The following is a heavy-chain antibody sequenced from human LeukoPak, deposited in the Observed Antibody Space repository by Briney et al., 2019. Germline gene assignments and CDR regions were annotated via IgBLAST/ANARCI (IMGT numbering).Heavy chain of an antibody. CDR1: GVTFSSYA. J-gene: IGHJ4*02. D-gene: IGHD6-13*01. CDR3: ARGHSSSWMSEIDY. CDR2: ITGGGDTT. Sequence: GGSLRLSCAASGVTFSSYALTSVRQAPGKGLEWVSAITGGGDTTYYADSVKGRFTISREKAKNSLYLQMNTLRAEETAVYYCARGHSSSWMSEIDYWGQGTLVTVSS. V-gene: IGHV3-23*01.